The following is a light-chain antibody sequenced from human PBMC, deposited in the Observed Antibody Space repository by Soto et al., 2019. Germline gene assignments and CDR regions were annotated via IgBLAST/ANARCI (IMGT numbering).Light chain of an antibody. Sequence: DVQMTQSTSSLSASVGDRVTITCQASQDISNYLNWYQQKPGKAPKLLIYDASNLETGVPSRFSGSGSGTDFTFTISSLQPEDIETYYCQQYDNLPALTFGGGTKV. CDR2: DAS. CDR3: QQYDNLPALT. CDR1: QDISNY. V-gene: IGKV1-33*01. J-gene: IGKJ4*01.